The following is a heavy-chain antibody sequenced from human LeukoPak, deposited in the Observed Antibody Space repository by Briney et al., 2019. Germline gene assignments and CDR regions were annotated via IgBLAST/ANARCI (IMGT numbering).Heavy chain of an antibody. D-gene: IGHD3-3*01. J-gene: IGHJ6*02. CDR2: MNPNSGNT. Sequence: ASVTVSCKASGYTFTSYDINWVRQATGQGLEWMGWMNPNSGNTGYAQKFQGRVTMTRNTSISTAYMELSSLRSEDTAVYYCARDQRDFWSGYYPVYYYYGMDVWGQGTTVTVSS. V-gene: IGHV1-8*01. CDR1: GYTFTSYD. CDR3: ARDQRDFWSGYYPVYYYYGMDV.